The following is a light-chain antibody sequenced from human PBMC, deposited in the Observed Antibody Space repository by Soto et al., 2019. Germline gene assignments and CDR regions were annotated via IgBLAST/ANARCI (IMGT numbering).Light chain of an antibody. J-gene: IGKJ1*01. CDR3: QQHGRSPPSWT. V-gene: IGKV3-20*01. CDR1: QSVTNNY. CDR2: DAS. Sequence: ETVLTQSPGTLSLSPGERATLFCRASQSVTNNYLAWYQQKPGQAPRLLIYDASTRATGIPDKFSGSGSGTDFTLTISNLEPEDFAVYYCQQHGRSPPSWTFGQGTKVEIK.